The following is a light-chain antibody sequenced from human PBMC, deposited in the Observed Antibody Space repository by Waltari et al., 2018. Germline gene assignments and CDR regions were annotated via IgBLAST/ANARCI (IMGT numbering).Light chain of an antibody. CDR2: YDS. J-gene: IGLJ2*01. CDR1: NIGSKS. Sequence: SYVVTQSPSVSVAPGETARITCGGDNIGSKSVHLYQQRPGQAPVLVSSYDSDRPSGIPERFSGSNSGNTATLTISWVEAEDEADYYCLVWHSTIDHQGVFGGGTKLTVL. V-gene: IGLV3-21*04. CDR3: LVWHSTIDHQGV.